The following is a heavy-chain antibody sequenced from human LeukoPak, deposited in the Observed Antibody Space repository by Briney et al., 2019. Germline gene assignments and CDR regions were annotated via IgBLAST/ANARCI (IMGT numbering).Heavy chain of an antibody. CDR3: AREDFGEGVNYFDY. Sequence: GGSLRLSCAASGFTFSSYAMHWVRQAPGKGLEWVAVISYDGSNKYYADSVKGRFTISRDNSKNTLYLQMNSLRAEDTAVYYCAREDFGEGVNYFDYWGQGTLVTVSS. CDR2: ISYDGSNK. V-gene: IGHV3-30-3*01. D-gene: IGHD3-10*01. CDR1: GFTFSSYA. J-gene: IGHJ4*02.